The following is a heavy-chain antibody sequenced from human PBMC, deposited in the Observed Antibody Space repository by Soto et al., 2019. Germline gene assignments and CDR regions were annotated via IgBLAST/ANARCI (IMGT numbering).Heavy chain of an antibody. J-gene: IGHJ6*02. CDR2: IIPIFGTA. Sequence: SVKVSCKASGGTFSSYTISWVRQAPGQGLEWMGGIIPIFGTANYAQKFQGRVTITADESTSTAYMDLSSLRSEDTAVYYCARRDSSSWYSGYYYYGMDVWGQGTTVTVSS. CDR1: GGTFSSYT. D-gene: IGHD6-13*01. CDR3: ARRDSSSWYSGYYYYGMDV. V-gene: IGHV1-69*13.